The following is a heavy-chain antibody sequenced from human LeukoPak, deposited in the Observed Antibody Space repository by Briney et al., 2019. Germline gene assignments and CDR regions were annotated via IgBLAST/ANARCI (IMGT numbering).Heavy chain of an antibody. CDR3: ARVTYYDFWSAYYMDV. CDR2: ISSSSSYI. J-gene: IGHJ6*03. Sequence: SGGSLRLSCAASGFTFSSYSMNWVRQAPGKGLEWVSSISSSSSYIYYADSVKGRFTISRDNAKNSLYLQMNSLRAEDTAVYYCARVTYYDFWSAYYMDVWGKGTTVTISS. V-gene: IGHV3-21*01. CDR1: GFTFSSYS. D-gene: IGHD3-3*01.